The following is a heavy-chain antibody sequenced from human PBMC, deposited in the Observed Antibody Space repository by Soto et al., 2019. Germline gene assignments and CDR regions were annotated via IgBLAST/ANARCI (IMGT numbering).Heavy chain of an antibody. Sequence: GGSLRLSCAASGFTFSSYAMHWVRQAPGKGLEWVSSISAGGGTTYYADSVKGRFTISRDNSENTLYLQLNSLRADDTAVFYCVKDKYDSGSSMGNWFDHWGQGTLVTVSS. D-gene: IGHD3-10*01. CDR1: GFTFSSYA. CDR2: ISAGGGTT. CDR3: VKDKYDSGSSMGNWFDH. J-gene: IGHJ5*02. V-gene: IGHV3-23*01.